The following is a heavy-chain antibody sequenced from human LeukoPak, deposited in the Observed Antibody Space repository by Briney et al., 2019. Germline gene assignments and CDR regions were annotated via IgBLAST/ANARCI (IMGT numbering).Heavy chain of an antibody. D-gene: IGHD3-22*01. CDR3: ARVGHVEYDSSEGNWFDP. J-gene: IGHJ5*02. CDR2: INPSGGST. Sequence: ASVKVSCKASGYTFTSYYMHWVRQAPGQGLEWMGIINPSGGSTSYAQKFQGRVTMTRDTSTSTVYMELSSLRSEDTAVYYCARVGHVEYDSSEGNWFDPWGQGTLVTVSS. V-gene: IGHV1-46*01. CDR1: GYTFTSYY.